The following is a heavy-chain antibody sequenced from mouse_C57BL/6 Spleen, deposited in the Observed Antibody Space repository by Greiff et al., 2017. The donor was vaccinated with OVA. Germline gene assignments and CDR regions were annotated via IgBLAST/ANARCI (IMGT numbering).Heavy chain of an antibody. CDR2: ISDGGSYT. J-gene: IGHJ4*01. CDR3: ARDSSGHLYAMDY. V-gene: IGHV5-4*01. D-gene: IGHD3-2*02. Sequence: DVMLVESGGGLVKPGGSLKLSCAASGFTFSSYAMSWVRQTPEKRLEWVATISDGGSYTYYPDNVKGRFTISRDNAKNNLYLQMSHLKSEDTAMYYCARDSSGHLYAMDYWGQGTSVTVSS. CDR1: GFTFSSYA.